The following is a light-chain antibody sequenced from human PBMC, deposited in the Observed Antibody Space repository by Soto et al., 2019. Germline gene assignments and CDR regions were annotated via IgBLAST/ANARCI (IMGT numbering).Light chain of an antibody. V-gene: IGLV2-14*01. CDR1: SSDVGGYNY. CDR2: EVS. Sequence: QSALTQPASVSGSPGQSITISCTGTSSDVGGYNYVSWYQHHPGKAPKLMIYEVSNRPSGVSNRFSGSKSGNTASLTISGLPAEDEADYYCSSYTSSSTVVFGGGTKLTVL. CDR3: SSYTSSSTVV. J-gene: IGLJ2*01.